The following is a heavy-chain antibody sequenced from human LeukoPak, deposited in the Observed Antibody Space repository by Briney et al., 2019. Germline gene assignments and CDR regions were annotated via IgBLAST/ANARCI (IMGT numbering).Heavy chain of an antibody. CDR3: ARGPDSSSWYPIYYYYGMDV. D-gene: IGHD6-13*01. CDR1: GGSISSGGYS. Sequence: SETLSLTCAVSGGSISSGGYSWSWIRQPPGKGLEWIGYIYHSGSTYYNPSLKSRVTISVDRSKNQFSLKLSSVTAADTAVYYCARGPDSSSWYPIYYYYGMDVWGQGTTVTVSS. V-gene: IGHV4-30-2*01. CDR2: IYHSGST. J-gene: IGHJ6*02.